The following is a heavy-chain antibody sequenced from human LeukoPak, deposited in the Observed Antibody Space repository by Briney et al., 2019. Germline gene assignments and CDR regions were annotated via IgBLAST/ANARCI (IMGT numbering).Heavy chain of an antibody. V-gene: IGHV3-23*01. CDR2: ISGSGGST. D-gene: IGHD2-21*02. J-gene: IGHJ4*02. CDR1: GFTFSSYA. Sequence: GGSLRLSCAASGFTFSSYAMSWVRQAPGKGLEWVSAISGSGGSTYYADSVKGRFTISRDNSKNTLYLQMNSLRAEDTAVYYCAKAGEAYCGGDCYSGDYWGQGTLVTVSS. CDR3: AKAGEAYCGGDCYSGDY.